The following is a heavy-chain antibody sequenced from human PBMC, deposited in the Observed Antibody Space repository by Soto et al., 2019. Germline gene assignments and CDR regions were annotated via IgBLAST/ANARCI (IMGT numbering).Heavy chain of an antibody. D-gene: IGHD3-3*01. Sequence: QVQLQESGPGLVKPSETLSLTCTVSGGSISSYYWSWIRQPPGKGLEWIGYIYYSGSTNYNPSLKSRVTISVDTTKNQFSLKLSSVTAADTAVYYWARDVRFLEWAGYGMDVWGQGTTVTVSS. CDR2: IYYSGST. CDR1: GGSISSYY. J-gene: IGHJ6*02. CDR3: ARDVRFLEWAGYGMDV. V-gene: IGHV4-59*01.